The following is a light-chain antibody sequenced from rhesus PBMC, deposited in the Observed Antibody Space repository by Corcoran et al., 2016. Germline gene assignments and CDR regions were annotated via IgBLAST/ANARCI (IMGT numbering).Light chain of an antibody. CDR2: KVN. V-gene: IGLV2-11*01. CDR3: HSYTAFDSYI. CDR1: SSYIGRYNY. J-gene: IGLJ1*01. Sequence: QSAPIQSPSVSGSLGQSVTISCTVTSSYIGRYNYVSWYRQQPGTTPKLMIYKVNMRPSGVSARFSGSKSGNTASLTISGLQAEDEADYYCHSYTAFDSYIFGSGTRLTVL.